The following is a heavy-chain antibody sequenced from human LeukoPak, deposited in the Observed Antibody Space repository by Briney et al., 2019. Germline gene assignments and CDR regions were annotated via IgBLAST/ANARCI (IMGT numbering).Heavy chain of an antibody. CDR3: ARLPYLDAFDI. J-gene: IGHJ3*02. CDR2: IYYSGST. V-gene: IGHV4-59*08. CDR1: GGSISSYY. Sequence: ASETLSLTCTVSGGSISSYYWSWIRHPPGKGLEWVGYIYYSGSTNYNPSLKSRVSIPVDTSKNQYSLKLSSVTAANTAVYYCARLPYLDAFDIWGQGTMVAVSS.